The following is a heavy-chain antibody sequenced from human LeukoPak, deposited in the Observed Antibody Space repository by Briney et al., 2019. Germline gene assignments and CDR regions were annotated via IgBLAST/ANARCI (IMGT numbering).Heavy chain of an antibody. D-gene: IGHD3-10*01. CDR1: GGSISSYY. CDR3: ARDRESVRYYYYFMDV. CDR2: IHRSGST. J-gene: IGHJ6*03. Sequence: SETLSLTCTVSGGSISSYYWSWIRQPAGKGLEWIGRIHRSGSTHYNPSLKSRVTMSVDTSKNQFSLKLSSVTAADTAVYYCARDRESVRYYYYFMDVWGKGTTVTVSS. V-gene: IGHV4-4*07.